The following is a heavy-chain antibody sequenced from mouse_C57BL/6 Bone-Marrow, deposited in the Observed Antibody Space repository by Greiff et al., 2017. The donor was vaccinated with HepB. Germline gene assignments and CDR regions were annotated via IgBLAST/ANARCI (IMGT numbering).Heavy chain of an antibody. D-gene: IGHD1-1*01. CDR3: TRQVYYYGFYWYFDV. V-gene: IGHV5-6*01. J-gene: IGHJ1*03. CDR1: GFTFSSYG. Sequence: EVKVVESGGDLVKPGGSLKLSCAASGFTFSSYGMSWVRQTPDKRLEWVATISSGGSYTYYPDSVKGRFTISRDNAKNTLYLQMSSLKSEDTAMYYCTRQVYYYGFYWYFDVWGTGTTVTVSS. CDR2: ISSGGSYT.